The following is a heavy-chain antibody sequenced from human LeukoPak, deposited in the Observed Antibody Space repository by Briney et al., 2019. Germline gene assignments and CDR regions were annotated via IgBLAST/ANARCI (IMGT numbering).Heavy chain of an antibody. CDR2: INPSGGST. D-gene: IGHD6-19*01. Sequence: GASVKVSCKASGYTFTSYYMHWVRQAPGQGLEWMGIINPSGGSTSYAQKFQGRVTMTRDTSTSTVYMELSSLRSEDTAVYYCATSSGWFEGFDPWGQGTLVTVSS. CDR3: ATSSGWFEGFDP. CDR1: GYTFTSYY. V-gene: IGHV1-46*01. J-gene: IGHJ5*02.